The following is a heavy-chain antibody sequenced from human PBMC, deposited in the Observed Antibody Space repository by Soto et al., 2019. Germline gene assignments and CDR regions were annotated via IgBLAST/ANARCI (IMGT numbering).Heavy chain of an antibody. CDR3: ASRGYYYDSSGYLYFDY. CDR1: GGSISSYY. D-gene: IGHD3-22*01. CDR2: IYYSGST. J-gene: IGHJ4*02. Sequence: SESLSLTCTVSGGSISSYYWSWIRQPPGTGLEWIGYIYYSGSTNYNPSLKSRVTISVDTSKNQLSLKLSSVTAADTAVYYCASRGYYYDSSGYLYFDYWGQGTLVTVSS. V-gene: IGHV4-59*01.